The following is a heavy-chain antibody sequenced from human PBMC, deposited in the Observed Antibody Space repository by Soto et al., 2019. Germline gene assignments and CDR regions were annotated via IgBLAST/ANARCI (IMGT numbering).Heavy chain of an antibody. CDR1: GFTFSSYA. Sequence: QVQLVESGGGVVQPGRSLRLSCAASGFTFSSYAMHWVRQAPGKGLEWVAVISYDGSNKYYADSVKGRFTISRDNSKNTLYLQMNSLRAEDTAVYYCARVMIVVVNDDAFDIWGQGTMVTVSS. J-gene: IGHJ3*02. CDR2: ISYDGSNK. D-gene: IGHD3-22*01. V-gene: IGHV3-30-3*01. CDR3: ARVMIVVVNDDAFDI.